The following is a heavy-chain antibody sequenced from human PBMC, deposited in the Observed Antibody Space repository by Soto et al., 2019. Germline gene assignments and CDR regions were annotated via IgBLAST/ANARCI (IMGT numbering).Heavy chain of an antibody. D-gene: IGHD3-10*01. CDR2: IIPIFGTA. V-gene: IGHV1-69*13. CDR3: SRDEYYGSGSVSS. J-gene: IGHJ1*01. CDR1: GYTFSSYA. Sequence: SVNVSCKASGYTFSSYAISWVRQAPGQGLEWMGGIIPIFGTANYAQKFQGRVTITADESTSTAYMELSSLRSEDTAVYYCSRDEYYGSGSVSSWRHGTLVIVS.